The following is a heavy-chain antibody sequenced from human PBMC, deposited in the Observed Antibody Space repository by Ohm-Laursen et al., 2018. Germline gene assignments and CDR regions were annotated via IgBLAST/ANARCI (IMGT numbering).Heavy chain of an antibody. Sequence: SLRLSCSASGFTFSDYYMSWVRQAPGKGLECFSSISSNGGTTYYTDSVKGRFTLSRDNSKNTLYLQMDSLRADDTAVYYCAKAGPYYLDYWGQGTLVTVSS. J-gene: IGHJ4*02. CDR1: GFTFSDYY. V-gene: IGHV3-23*01. CDR3: AKAGPYYLDY. CDR2: ISSNGGTT.